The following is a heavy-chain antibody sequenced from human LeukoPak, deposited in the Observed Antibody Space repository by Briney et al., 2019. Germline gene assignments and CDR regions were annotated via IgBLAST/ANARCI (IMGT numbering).Heavy chain of an antibody. CDR1: GGSISSSSYY. CDR3: ARHRGESGSYWGSYYYYMDV. J-gene: IGHJ6*03. CDR2: IYYSGST. Sequence: PSETLSLTCTVSGGSISSSSYYWGWIRQPPGKGLEWIGSIYYSGSTYYNPSLKSRVTISVDTSKNQFSLKLSSVTAADTAVYYCARHRGESGSYWGSYYYYMDVWGKGTTVTISS. D-gene: IGHD1-26*01. V-gene: IGHV4-39*01.